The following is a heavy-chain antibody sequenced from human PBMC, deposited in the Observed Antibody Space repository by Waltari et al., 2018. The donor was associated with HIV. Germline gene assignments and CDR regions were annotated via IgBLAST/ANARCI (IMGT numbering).Heavy chain of an antibody. CDR2: IIPIVGTA. V-gene: IGHV1-69*06. D-gene: IGHD3-16*01. Sequence: QVQLVQSGAEVKKPGASVKVSCKASGGTFSSYAISWVRQAPGQGLEWMGGIIPIVGTANYAQKFQGRVTITADKSTSTAYMELSSLRSEDTAVYYCARTGTDRQEGEPNAFDIWGQGTMVTVSS. J-gene: IGHJ3*02. CDR3: ARTGTDRQEGEPNAFDI. CDR1: GGTFSSYA.